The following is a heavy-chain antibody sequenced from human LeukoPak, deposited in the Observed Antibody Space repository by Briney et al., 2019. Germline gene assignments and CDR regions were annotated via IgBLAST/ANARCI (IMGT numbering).Heavy chain of an antibody. CDR2: ISGSGVTT. D-gene: IGHD6-13*01. CDR3: AKDPYSSSWYYHWFDP. Sequence: TGGSLRLSCEASGFTFSSYAMSWVRQAPGKGLEWVSGISGSGVTTYYADSVKGRFTISRDNSKSTLFLQLNSLRAEDTALYYCAKDPYSSSWYYHWFDPWGQGTLVTVSS. J-gene: IGHJ5*02. V-gene: IGHV3-23*01. CDR1: GFTFSSYA.